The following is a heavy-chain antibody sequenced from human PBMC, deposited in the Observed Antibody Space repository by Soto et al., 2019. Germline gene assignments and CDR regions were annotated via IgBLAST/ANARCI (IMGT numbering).Heavy chain of an antibody. CDR1: GFTFSSYS. D-gene: IGHD6-6*01. CDR3: ARDLDSSSPPYYYYYYMDV. Sequence: ESVGGLVKPGGSLRLSCAASGFTFSSYSMNWVRQAPGKGLEWVSSISSSSSYIYYADSVKGRFTISRDNAKNSLYLQMNSLRAEDTAVYYCARDLDSSSPPYYYYYYMDVWGKGTTVTVSS. CDR2: ISSSSSYI. J-gene: IGHJ6*03. V-gene: IGHV3-21*01.